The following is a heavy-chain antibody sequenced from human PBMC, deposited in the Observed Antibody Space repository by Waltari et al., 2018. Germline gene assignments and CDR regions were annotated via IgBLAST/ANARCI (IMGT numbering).Heavy chain of an antibody. CDR2: IGGSVGST. CDR1: GFTFSSYA. Sequence: EVQLLESGGGLVQPGGSLRLSCAASGFTFSSYAMSWVRQAPGKGVEWVSAIGGSVGSTYYADSVKGRFTISRDNAKNTLYLQMNSLRAEDTAVYYCAKDLAFTVTTPPYYYGMDVWGQGTAVTVSS. V-gene: IGHV3-23*01. D-gene: IGHD4-4*01. CDR3: AKDLAFTVTTPPYYYGMDV. J-gene: IGHJ6*02.